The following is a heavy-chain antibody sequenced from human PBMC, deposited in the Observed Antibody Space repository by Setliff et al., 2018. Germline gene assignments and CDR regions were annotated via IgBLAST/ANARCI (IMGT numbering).Heavy chain of an antibody. Sequence: SETLSLTCNVSGDSISRGSYYWSWIRQPAGKGLEWIGQIYTRGSTNENPSLKSRVTISXDTSKNQVFLRLTSVTAADTAVYYCARATGFGELFLWGQGTLVTVSS. CDR2: IYTRGST. CDR1: GDSISRGSYY. D-gene: IGHD4-17*01. CDR3: ARATGFGELFL. J-gene: IGHJ4*02. V-gene: IGHV4-61*09.